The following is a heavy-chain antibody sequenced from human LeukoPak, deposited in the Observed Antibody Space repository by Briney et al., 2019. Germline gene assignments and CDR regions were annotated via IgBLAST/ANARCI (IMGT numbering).Heavy chain of an antibody. J-gene: IGHJ4*02. V-gene: IGHV3-23*01. CDR2: ISGSGGST. CDR3: AKGLEWADYYFDY. CDR1: GFTFSSYA. D-gene: IGHD3-3*01. Sequence: RGSLRLSCAASGFTFSSYAMSWVRQAPGKGLEWVSAISGSGGSTYYADSVKGRFTISRDNSKNTLYLQMNSLRAEDTAVYYCAKGLEWADYYFDYWGQGTLVTVSS.